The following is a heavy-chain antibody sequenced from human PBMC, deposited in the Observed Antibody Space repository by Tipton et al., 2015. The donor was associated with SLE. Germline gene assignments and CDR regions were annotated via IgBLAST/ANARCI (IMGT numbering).Heavy chain of an antibody. CDR2: IIPMFGAK. D-gene: IGHD3-16*01. Sequence: QSGAEVKKPGASMKASCKASGGTFSSSAISWVRQAPGQGLEWMGAIIPMFGAKTYAQKFQGRVTVTAEEATSTAFMELSSLTSEDTAVYFCASAVASGGSHIYYYDSWGQGTLVTVSS. J-gene: IGHJ4*02. CDR1: GGTFSSSA. CDR3: ASAVASGGSHIYYYDS. V-gene: IGHV1-69*13.